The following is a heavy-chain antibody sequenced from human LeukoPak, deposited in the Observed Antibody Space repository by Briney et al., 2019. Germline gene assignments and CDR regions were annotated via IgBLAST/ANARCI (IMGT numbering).Heavy chain of an antibody. J-gene: IGHJ4*02. Sequence: SETLSLTCTVSGGSISSGDYYWSWIRQPRGKGLEWIGYIYYSGSTYYNPSLKSRVTISVDTSKNQFSLKLSSVTAADTAVYYCARVGKIGTFDYWGQGTQVTVSS. CDR2: IYYSGST. CDR1: GGSISSGDYY. CDR3: ARVGKIGTFDY. V-gene: IGHV4-30-4*08. D-gene: IGHD1/OR15-1a*01.